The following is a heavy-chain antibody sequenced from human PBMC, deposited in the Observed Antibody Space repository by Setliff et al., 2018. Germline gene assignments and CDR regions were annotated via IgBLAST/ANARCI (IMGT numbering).Heavy chain of an antibody. CDR2: INPNSGGT. Sequence: ASVKVSCKASGYIFTGYYMHWVRQAPGRGLEWMGWINPNSGGTNYAQKFQGWVTMTRDTSISTAYMELSRLRSDDTAVYYCARDRAYSSSWFLWFDPWGQGTLVTVSS. J-gene: IGHJ5*02. CDR1: GYIFTGYY. CDR3: ARDRAYSSSWFLWFDP. V-gene: IGHV1-2*04. D-gene: IGHD6-13*01.